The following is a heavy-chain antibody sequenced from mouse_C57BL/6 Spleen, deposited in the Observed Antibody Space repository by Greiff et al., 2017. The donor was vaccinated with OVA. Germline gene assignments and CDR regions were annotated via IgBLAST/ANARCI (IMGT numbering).Heavy chain of an antibody. D-gene: IGHD1-1*01. CDR2: INPSTGGT. CDR1: GYSFTGYY. J-gene: IGHJ1*03. CDR3: ALGSSWYFDV. Sequence: EVQLQQSGPELVKPGASVKISCKASGYSFTGYYMNWVKQSPEKSLEWIGEINPSTGGTTYNQKFKAKATLTVDKSSSTAYMQLKSLTSEDSAVYYCALGSSWYFDVWGTGPTVTVSS. V-gene: IGHV1-42*01.